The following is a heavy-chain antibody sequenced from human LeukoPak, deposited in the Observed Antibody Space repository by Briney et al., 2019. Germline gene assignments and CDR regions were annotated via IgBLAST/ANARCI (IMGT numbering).Heavy chain of an antibody. CDR3: ARTYDFGRGPPGDAFDN. Sequence: GGSLRLSCAASGFTFTIFGLNWVRQAPGKGPEWVSYIDARSGITYYADSVQGRFTISRDDARESVFLQMDGLRVDDTAVYYCARTYDFGRGPPGDAFDNWGPGTWVIVSA. CDR1: GFTFTIFG. J-gene: IGHJ3*02. D-gene: IGHD3-3*01. V-gene: IGHV3-48*01. CDR2: IDARSGIT.